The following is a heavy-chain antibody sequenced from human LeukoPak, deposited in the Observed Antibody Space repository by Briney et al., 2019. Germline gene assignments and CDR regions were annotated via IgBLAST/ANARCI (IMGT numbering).Heavy chain of an antibody. J-gene: IGHJ6*02. V-gene: IGHV3-23*01. CDR1: GFTFSSYA. Sequence: GGSLRLSCAASGFTFSSYAMSWVRQAPGKGSEWVSAISGSGGSTYYADSVKGRFTISRDNSKNTLYLQMNSLRAEDTAVYYCAKDHYGSGWPYYYYGMDVWGQGTTVTVSS. CDR3: AKDHYGSGWPYYYYGMDV. CDR2: ISGSGGST. D-gene: IGHD6-19*01.